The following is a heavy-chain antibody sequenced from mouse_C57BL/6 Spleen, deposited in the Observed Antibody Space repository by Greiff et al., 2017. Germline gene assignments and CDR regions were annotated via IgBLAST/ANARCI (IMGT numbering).Heavy chain of an antibody. J-gene: IGHJ4*01. CDR1: GYTFTSYW. Sequence: QVQLQQPVAELVRPGSSVKLSCKASGYTFTSYWMHWVKQRPIQGLEWIGNIDPSDRETHYNQKFKDKATLTVDKSSNTAYMQLSSLTSEDSAVYYCARKALGDCYAMDYWGQGTSVTVAS. V-gene: IGHV1-52*01. D-gene: IGHD2-14*01. CDR3: ARKALGDCYAMDY. CDR2: IDPSDRET.